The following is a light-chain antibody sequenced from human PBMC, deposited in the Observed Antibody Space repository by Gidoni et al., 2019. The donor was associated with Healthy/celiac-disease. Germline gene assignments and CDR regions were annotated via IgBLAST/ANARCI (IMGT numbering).Light chain of an antibody. CDR1: RSISSG. CDR3: QQYNRYSWYT. Sequence: DVQMTQAPSTLSASVGHRVTNTSRASRSISSGLACYQQKPWKAPKLLIYKASSLEIVVPSRFCGSGSGTQFPLTISSLQPDDFATYYCQQYNRYSWYTFDQWTKREIK. J-gene: IGKJ2*01. V-gene: IGKV1-5*03. CDR2: KAS.